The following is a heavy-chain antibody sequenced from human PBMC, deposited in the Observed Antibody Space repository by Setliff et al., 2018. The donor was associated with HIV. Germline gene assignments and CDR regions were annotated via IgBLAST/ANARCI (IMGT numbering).Heavy chain of an antibody. CDR3: AKDTGYLTLSDYYGMDV. D-gene: IGHD6-25*01. V-gene: IGHV3-7*01. CDR2: IKQDGSER. J-gene: IGHJ6*02. Sequence: GGSLRLSCVASGITFSSYWMSWVRQAPGKGLEWVANIKQDGSERSYVDSVRGRFTVSRDNSKNTLYLQMNSLRAEDTAVYYCAKDTGYLTLSDYYGMDVWGQGTTVTVSS. CDR1: GITFSSYW.